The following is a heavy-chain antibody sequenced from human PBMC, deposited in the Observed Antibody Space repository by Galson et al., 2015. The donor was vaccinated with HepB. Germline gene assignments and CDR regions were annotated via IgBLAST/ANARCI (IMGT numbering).Heavy chain of an antibody. Sequence: SLRLSCAASGFTFSSYWMSWVRQVPGKGLEWVAIIKHDGGEKYYVDSVKGRFTISRDNAKNSLCLQMNSLRVEDTAVYYCARDVGRDGGLDVWGQGTTVTVSS. CDR3: ARDVGRDGGLDV. V-gene: IGHV3-7*03. D-gene: IGHD3-10*01. CDR1: GFTFSSYW. J-gene: IGHJ6*02. CDR2: IKHDGGEK.